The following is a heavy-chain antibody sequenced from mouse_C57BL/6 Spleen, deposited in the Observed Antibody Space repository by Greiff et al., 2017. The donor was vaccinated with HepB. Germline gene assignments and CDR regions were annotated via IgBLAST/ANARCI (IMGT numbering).Heavy chain of an antibody. J-gene: IGHJ3*01. Sequence: QVQLQQSGAELVKPGASVKMSCKASGYTFTSYWITWVKQRPGQGLEWIGDIYPGSGSTNYNEKFKSKATLTVDTSSSTAYMQLSSLTSEDSAVYYCARGAYDCYSVGFSYWGQGTLVSVSA. CDR2: IYPGSGST. CDR3: ARGAYDCYSVGFSY. V-gene: IGHV1-55*01. D-gene: IGHD2-3*01. CDR1: GYTFTSYW.